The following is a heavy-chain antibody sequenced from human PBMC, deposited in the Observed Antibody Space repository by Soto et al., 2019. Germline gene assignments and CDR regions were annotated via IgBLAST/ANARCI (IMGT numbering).Heavy chain of an antibody. CDR3: ATSYTVPPDYGMDV. V-gene: IGHV3-48*03. D-gene: IGHD3-10*01. CDR2: ISSSGSTI. CDR1: GFTFSSYE. J-gene: IGHJ6*02. Sequence: GGSLRLSCAASGFTFSSYEMNWVRQAPGKGLEWVSYISSSGSTIYYADSVKGRFTVSRDNAKNSLYLQMNSLRAEDTAVYYCATSYTVPPDYGMDVWGPGTTVTVSS.